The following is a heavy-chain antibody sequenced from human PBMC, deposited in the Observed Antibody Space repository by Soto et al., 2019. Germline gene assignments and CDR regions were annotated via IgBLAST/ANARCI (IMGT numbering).Heavy chain of an antibody. V-gene: IGHV4-31*03. CDR2: IYYSGST. CDR1: GGSISSGGYY. J-gene: IGHJ6*02. Sequence: QVQLQESGPGLVKPSQTLSLTCTVSGGSISSGGYYWSWIRQHPGKGLEWIGYIYYSGSTYYNPSRTSRVTISEEPSNNPFSPTLSPVTAEQRAVSSCERDGEGRGGSRLQAYYYYYDGMDVWGQGTTVTVSS. D-gene: IGHD4-4*01. CDR3: ERDGEGRGGSRLQAYYYYYDGMDV.